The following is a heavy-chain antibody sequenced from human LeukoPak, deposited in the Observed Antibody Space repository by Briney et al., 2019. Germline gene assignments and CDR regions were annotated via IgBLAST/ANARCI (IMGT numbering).Heavy chain of an antibody. CDR1: GFTFRTYA. J-gene: IGHJ4*02. V-gene: IGHV3-23*01. CDR3: TRDRGSSTLGDY. CDR2: ISDSGDST. Sequence: PGGSLRLSCAASGFTFRTYAMSWVRQAPGRGLEWVSTISDSGDSTFYADSVKGRFTISRDNSKNTLYLQMNSLRAEDTAVYYCTRDRGSSTLGDYWGQGTLVTVSS. D-gene: IGHD7-27*01.